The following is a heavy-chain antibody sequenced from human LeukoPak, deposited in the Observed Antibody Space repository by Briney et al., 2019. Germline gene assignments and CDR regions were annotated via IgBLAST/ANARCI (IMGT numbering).Heavy chain of an antibody. CDR3: ARNFHRRLYDSSGYYPY. Sequence: GGSLRLSCATSGFTFKNYAMNWVRQAPGKGLECVSYISSSSTTIYYADSVKGRFTISRDNAKNSLYLQMNSLRAEDTAVYYCARNFHRRLYDSSGYYPYWGQGTLVTASS. CDR1: GFTFKNYA. CDR2: ISSSSTTI. D-gene: IGHD3-22*01. V-gene: IGHV3-48*01. J-gene: IGHJ4*02.